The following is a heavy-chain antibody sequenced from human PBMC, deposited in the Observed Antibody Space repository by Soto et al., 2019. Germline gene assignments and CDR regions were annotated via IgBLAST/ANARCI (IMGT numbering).Heavy chain of an antibody. CDR2: TYYRSKWYN. Sequence: SQTLSLTCAISGDSVSSNSAAWNWIRQSPSRGLDCLGRTYYRSKWYNDYAVSVKSRITINPDTSKNQFSLQLNSVTPEDTALYYCARDSSSWYWGSYYYGMDVWGQGTTVTV. CDR3: ARDSSSWYWGSYYYGMDV. J-gene: IGHJ6*02. D-gene: IGHD6-13*01. V-gene: IGHV6-1*01. CDR1: GDSVSSNSAA.